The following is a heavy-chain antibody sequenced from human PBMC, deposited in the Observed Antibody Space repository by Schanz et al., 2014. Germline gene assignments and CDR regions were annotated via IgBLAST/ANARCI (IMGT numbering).Heavy chain of an antibody. Sequence: QVQLQESGPGLVKPSGTLSLTCAVSGGSISSSNWWSWVRQPPGKGLEWIGEIYHSGRTNYNPSLKVRVPIAVDKSNNEFSLKLSSVTAADTAVYYCARGAGGGSGTYYGAYYNYYYMDVWGKGTTVTVSS. CDR2: IYHSGRT. J-gene: IGHJ6*03. V-gene: IGHV4-4*02. CDR3: ARGAGGGSGTYYGAYYNYYYMDV. CDR1: GGSISSSNW. D-gene: IGHD3-10*01.